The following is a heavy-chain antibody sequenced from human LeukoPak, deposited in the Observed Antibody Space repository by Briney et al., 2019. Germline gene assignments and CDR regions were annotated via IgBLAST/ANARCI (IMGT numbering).Heavy chain of an antibody. Sequence: GGPLRLSCAASGFTFSSYSMNWVRQAPGKGLEWVSYISSSSSTIYHADSVKGRFTISRDNAKNSLYLQMNSLRAEDTAVYYCARVGIAAAGMTGDYWGQGTLVTVSS. D-gene: IGHD6-13*01. V-gene: IGHV3-48*04. CDR3: ARVGIAAAGMTGDY. CDR2: ISSSSSTI. CDR1: GFTFSSYS. J-gene: IGHJ4*02.